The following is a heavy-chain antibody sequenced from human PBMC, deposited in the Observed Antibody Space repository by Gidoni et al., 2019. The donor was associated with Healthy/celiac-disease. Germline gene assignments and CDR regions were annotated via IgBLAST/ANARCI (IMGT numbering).Heavy chain of an antibody. D-gene: IGHD2-15*01. CDR2: IYYSGST. J-gene: IGHJ3*02. V-gene: IGHV4-59*08. CDR1: GGPISSYY. Sequence: QVQLQESGPGLVKPSETLSLTCTVPGGPISSYYWRWIRQPPGKGLEWIGYIYYSGSTNYNPSLKSRVTISVDTSKNQFSLKLSSVTAADTAVYYCARHGSCSGGSCHYGGNSGAFDIWGQGTMVTVSS. CDR3: ARHGSCSGGSCHYGGNSGAFDI.